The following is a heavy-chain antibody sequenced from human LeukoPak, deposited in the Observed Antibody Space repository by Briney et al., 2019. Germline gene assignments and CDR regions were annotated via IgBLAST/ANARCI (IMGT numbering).Heavy chain of an antibody. D-gene: IGHD2-2*03. CDR3: AKDLTGYCSSTSCYLSYMDV. V-gene: IGHV3-23*01. Sequence: GGSLRLSCAASGFTFSSYAMSWVRQAPGKGLEWVSAISGSGGSTYYADSVKGRFTISRDNSKNTLYLQMNNLRAEDTAVYYCAKDLTGYCSSTSCYLSYMDVWGKGTTVTVSS. CDR2: ISGSGGST. J-gene: IGHJ6*03. CDR1: GFTFSSYA.